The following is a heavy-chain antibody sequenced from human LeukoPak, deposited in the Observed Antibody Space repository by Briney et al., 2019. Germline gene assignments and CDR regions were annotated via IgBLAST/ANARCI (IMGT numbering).Heavy chain of an antibody. J-gene: IGHJ5*02. Sequence: PSETLSLTCAVYGGSFSGYYWSWIRQPPGKGLEWIGEINHSGSTNYNPSLKSRVTISVDTSKNQFSLKLSSVTAADTAVYYCARPTRYWEPRFNPWGQGTLVTVSS. CDR3: ARPTRYWEPRFNP. V-gene: IGHV4-34*01. CDR1: GGSFSGYY. D-gene: IGHD1-26*01. CDR2: INHSGST.